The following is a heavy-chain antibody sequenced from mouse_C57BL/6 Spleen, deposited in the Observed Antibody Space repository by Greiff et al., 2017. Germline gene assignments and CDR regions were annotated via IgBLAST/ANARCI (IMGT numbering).Heavy chain of an antibody. CDR3: ARGICTVVASDY. J-gene: IGHJ2*01. Sequence: QVQLQQPGAELVMPGASVKLSCKASGYTFTSYWMHWVKQRPGQGLEWIGEIDPSDSNTYYNQKFKGKSTLTVDKSSSTAYMQLSSLTSEDSAVSYYARGICTVVASDYWGQGTPRTVSS. V-gene: IGHV1-69*01. CDR1: GYTFTSYW. CDR2: IDPSDSNT. D-gene: IGHD1-1*01.